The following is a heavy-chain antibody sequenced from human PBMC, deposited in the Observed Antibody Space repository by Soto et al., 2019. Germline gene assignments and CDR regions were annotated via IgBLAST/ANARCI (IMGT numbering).Heavy chain of an antibody. D-gene: IGHD3-10*01. CDR1: GGSFSGYY. Sequence: QVQLQQWGAGLLKPSETLSLTCAVYGGSFSGYYWSWIRQPPGKGLEWIGEINHSGSTNYNPSLKIRVTISVDPSKNQFSLKLSSVTAADTAVYYCARGRKKYYYGSGSYYSSDYWGQGTLVTVSS. CDR3: ARGRKKYYYGSGSYYSSDY. J-gene: IGHJ4*02. CDR2: INHSGST. V-gene: IGHV4-34*01.